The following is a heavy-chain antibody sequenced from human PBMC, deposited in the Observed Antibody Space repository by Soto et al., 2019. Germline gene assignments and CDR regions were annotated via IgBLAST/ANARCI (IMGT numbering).Heavy chain of an antibody. CDR1: GGTFSSYA. J-gene: IGHJ3*02. Sequence: SVKVSCKASGGTFSSYAISWVRQAPGQGLEWMGGIIPIFGTANYAQKFQGRVTITADESTSTAYMELSSLRSEDTAVYYCASSSGGRDAFDIWGQGTMVTVSS. CDR2: IIPIFGTA. D-gene: IGHD6-19*01. CDR3: ASSSGGRDAFDI. V-gene: IGHV1-69*13.